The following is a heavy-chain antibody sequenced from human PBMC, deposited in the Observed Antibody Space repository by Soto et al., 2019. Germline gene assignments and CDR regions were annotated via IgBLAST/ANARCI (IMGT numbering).Heavy chain of an antibody. CDR1: GNTFTTYF. Sequence: GASVKVSCKASGNTFTTYFVHWVRQAPGQGLDWMGVINPRDGATSYAQKFQGRVTMTRDTSTSTVYMELSRLRSEDTAMYYCTRRGYCSGGSCPLGFGSWGQGTLVTVPQ. D-gene: IGHD2-15*01. V-gene: IGHV1-46*03. CDR2: INPRDGAT. CDR3: TRRGYCSGGSCPLGFGS. J-gene: IGHJ4*02.